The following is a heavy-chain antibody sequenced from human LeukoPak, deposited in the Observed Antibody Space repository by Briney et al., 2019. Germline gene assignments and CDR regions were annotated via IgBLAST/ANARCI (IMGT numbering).Heavy chain of an antibody. CDR2: INHSGST. V-gene: IGHV4-34*01. J-gene: IGHJ5*02. Sequence: PSETLSLTCAVYSGSFSGYSWSWIRQPPGKGLEWIGEINHSGSTNYSTSLKSRVTISVDTSSSQFSLSLSSVTAADTAVYYCARNHTGYFDPWGQGTLVTVSS. CDR3: ARNHTGYFDP. D-gene: IGHD5-18*01. CDR1: SGSFSGYS.